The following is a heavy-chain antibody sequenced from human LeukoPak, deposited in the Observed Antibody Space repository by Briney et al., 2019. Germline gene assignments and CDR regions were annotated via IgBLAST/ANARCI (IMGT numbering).Heavy chain of an antibody. CDR3: ASLSTSADFDY. V-gene: IGHV3-74*01. J-gene: IGHJ4*02. CDR2: INSDGSST. Sequence: GGSLRLSCAASGFTFSSYWMHWVRQAPGKGLVWVSRINSDGSSTSYADSVKGRFTISRDNAKNTLYLQMNSLRAEDTAVYYCASLSTSADFDYWGQGTLVTVSS. CDR1: GFTFSSYW. D-gene: IGHD2/OR15-2a*01.